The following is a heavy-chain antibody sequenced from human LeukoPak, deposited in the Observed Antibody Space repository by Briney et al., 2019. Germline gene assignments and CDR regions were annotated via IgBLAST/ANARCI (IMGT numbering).Heavy chain of an antibody. D-gene: IGHD2-2*01. CDR1: GGTFSSYA. CDR2: IIPIFGTA. V-gene: IGHV1-69*13. Sequence: ASVKVSCKDSGGTFSSYAISWVRQAPGQGLEWMGGIIPIFGTANYAQKFQGRVTITADESTSTAYMELSSLRSEDTAVYYCARGSTSDWPLDHWGQETLVTISS. CDR3: ARGSTSDWPLDH. J-gene: IGHJ4*02.